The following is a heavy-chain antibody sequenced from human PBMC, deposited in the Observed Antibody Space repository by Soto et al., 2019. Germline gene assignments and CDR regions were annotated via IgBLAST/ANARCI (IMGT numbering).Heavy chain of an antibody. D-gene: IGHD6-19*01. CDR1: GRAITRYY. J-gene: IGHJ6*02. CDR2: INPGGGSA. V-gene: IGHV1-46*01. CDR3: ARDTSGWSLNGLDV. Sequence: QVDLVQSGAEVKKPGASVTISCKASGRAITRYYIHCVRQAPGRGLEWMGIINPGGGSASYAQTFQDRDTIDKDTSTGTVYIDLRSLRTEDTDVYYCARDTSGWSLNGLDVWGQGTTVNVSS.